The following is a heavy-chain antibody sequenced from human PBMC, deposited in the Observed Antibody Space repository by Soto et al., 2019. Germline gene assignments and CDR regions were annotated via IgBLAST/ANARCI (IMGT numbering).Heavy chain of an antibody. J-gene: IGHJ3*02. D-gene: IGHD7-27*01. CDR2: IIPILGIA. Sequence: SVKVSCKASEGTFSSYTISWVRQAPGQGLEWMGRIIPILGIASYAQKFQGRVTITADKSTSTAYMELSSLRSEDTAVYYCARDRDNWGPYDAFDIWGQGTMVTVSS. V-gene: IGHV1-69*04. CDR1: EGTFSSYT. CDR3: ARDRDNWGPYDAFDI.